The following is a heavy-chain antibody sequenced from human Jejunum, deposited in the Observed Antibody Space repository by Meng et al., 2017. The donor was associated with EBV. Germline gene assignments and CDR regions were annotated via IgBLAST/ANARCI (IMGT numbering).Heavy chain of an antibody. V-gene: IGHV4-34*02. D-gene: IGHD3-16*02. J-gene: IGHJ4*02. CDR3: ARVAFSYTTRSLDS. CDR2: INHSGST. CDR1: RGSFSGYY. Sequence: VHLPRWVSGLLKPSESLSLTCAVFRGSFSGYYWSWIRQHPGKGLEWIGEINHSGSTNYNPSLRSRVTISVETSKNQFSLRLNSVTATDTAVYYCARVAFSYTTRSLDSWGQGTLVTVSS.